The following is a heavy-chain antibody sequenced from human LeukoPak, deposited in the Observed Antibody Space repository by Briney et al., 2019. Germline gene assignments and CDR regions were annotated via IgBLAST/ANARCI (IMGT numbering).Heavy chain of an antibody. CDR3: AKDLRYNWNLGNAFDI. J-gene: IGHJ3*02. Sequence: GALRLSCAASGFTFSSYGMHWVRRAPGKGLEWVAVISYDGSNKYYSDSVKGRFTISRDNSKNTLYLQMNSLRAEDTAVYYCAKDLRYNWNLGNAFDIWGQGTMVTVSS. D-gene: IGHD1-1*01. CDR2: ISYDGSNK. CDR1: GFTFSSYG. V-gene: IGHV3-30*18.